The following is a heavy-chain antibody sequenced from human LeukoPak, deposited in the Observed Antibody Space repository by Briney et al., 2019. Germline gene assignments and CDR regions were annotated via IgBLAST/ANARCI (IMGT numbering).Heavy chain of an antibody. CDR1: GFTFSSHD. CDR3: ARVQGSGLFRWY. D-gene: IGHD2-8*02. J-gene: IGHJ4*02. V-gene: IGHV3-13*04. Sequence: GGSLRLSCAASGFTFSSHDMHWVRQVTGEGLEWVSAIDTAGGTYYAGSVKGRFTISRDNSKNTLYLQMNSLRAEDTGVYYCARVQGSGLFRWYWGQGTLVTVSS. CDR2: IDTAGGT.